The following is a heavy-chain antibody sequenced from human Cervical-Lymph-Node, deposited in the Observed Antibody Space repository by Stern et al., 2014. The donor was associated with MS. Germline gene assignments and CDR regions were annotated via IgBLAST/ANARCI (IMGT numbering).Heavy chain of an antibody. CDR1: GFTFSSYA. D-gene: IGHD6-13*01. CDR2: ISYDGSNK. V-gene: IGHV3-30*04. CDR3: AGRLLAAAGTDY. J-gene: IGHJ4*02. Sequence: QVQLVESGGGVVQPGRSLRLSCAASGFTFSSYAMHWVRQAPGKGLEWVAVISYDGSNKYYADSVKGRFTISRDNSKNTLYLQMNSLRAEDTAVYYCAGRLLAAAGTDYWGQGTLVTVSS.